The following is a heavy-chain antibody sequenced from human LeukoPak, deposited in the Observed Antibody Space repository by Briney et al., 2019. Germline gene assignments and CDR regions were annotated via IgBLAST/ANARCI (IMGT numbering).Heavy chain of an antibody. Sequence: GASLRLSCAASGFSISNSAMSGVRQAPGKRLEWVSLTVDSSGYTFYADSVKGRFTISRDSSKNTLYLQMNSLRAEDTAVYFCASDSLYDSHGYDHYFDYWGQGTLVTVSS. D-gene: IGHD3-16*01. CDR3: ASDSLYDSHGYDHYFDY. CDR1: GFSISNSA. J-gene: IGHJ4*02. V-gene: IGHV3-23*01. CDR2: TVDSSGYT.